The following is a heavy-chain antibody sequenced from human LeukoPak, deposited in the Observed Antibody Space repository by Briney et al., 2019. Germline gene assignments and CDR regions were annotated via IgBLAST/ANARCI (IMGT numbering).Heavy chain of an antibody. D-gene: IGHD2-2*01. V-gene: IGHV3-48*01. Sequence: PGGSLRLSCAASGFTFSSYSMNWVRQAPGKGLEWVSYISSSSSTIYYADSVKGRFTISRDNAKNSLYLQMNSLRAEDTAVYYCARGYCSSTSCASDYWGRGTLVTVSS. CDR3: ARGYCSSTSCASDY. CDR1: GFTFSSYS. CDR2: ISSSSSTI. J-gene: IGHJ4*02.